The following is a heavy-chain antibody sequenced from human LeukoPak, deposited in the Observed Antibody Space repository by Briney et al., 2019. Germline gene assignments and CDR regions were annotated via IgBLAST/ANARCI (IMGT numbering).Heavy chain of an antibody. Sequence: GGSLRLSCAASGFTFSSNGLSWVRQAPGKGLEWVSVISGSGGSTYYAASVKGRFTISRDNTKNTLYLQMNSLRLEDTAVYYCAKGTPVWSIVDYWGQGTLVTVSS. CDR3: AKGTPVWSIVDY. J-gene: IGHJ4*02. V-gene: IGHV3-23*01. CDR2: ISGSGGST. CDR1: GFTFSSNG. D-gene: IGHD3-16*01.